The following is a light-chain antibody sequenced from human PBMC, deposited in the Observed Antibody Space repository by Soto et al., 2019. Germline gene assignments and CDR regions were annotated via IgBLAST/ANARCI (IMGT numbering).Light chain of an antibody. V-gene: IGKV1-6*01. CDR2: AAS. CDR3: LQDYGDSWT. Sequence: MTQSPSSLSVSVGEKIIISCRASRDVGSDVSWYQQKPGKAPKLLIYAASNLYTGAPSRLRGSSYGTELTITISSMKNEDFASYYCLQDYGDSWTFGQGTKVDIK. CDR1: RDVGSD. J-gene: IGKJ1*01.